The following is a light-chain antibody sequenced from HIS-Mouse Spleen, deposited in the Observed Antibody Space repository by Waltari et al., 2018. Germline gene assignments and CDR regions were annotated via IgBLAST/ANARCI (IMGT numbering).Light chain of an antibody. CDR1: SSDVGGYNY. J-gene: IGLJ1*01. Sequence: QSPLTPPPSAAGSPGQSATTSCTGTSSDVGGYNYVSWYQHHPGKAPTLLIYEVSKRPSGVPDRFSGSKSGNTASLTVSGLQAEDEADYYCSSYAGSNNSLYVFGTGTKVTVL. CDR2: EVS. CDR3: SSYAGSNNSLYV. V-gene: IGLV2-8*01.